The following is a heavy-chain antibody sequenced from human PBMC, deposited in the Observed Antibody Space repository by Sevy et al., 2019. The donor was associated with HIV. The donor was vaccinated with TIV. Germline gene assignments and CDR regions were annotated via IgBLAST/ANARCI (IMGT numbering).Heavy chain of an antibody. CDR3: ARVKDYGDYGAFDI. CDR2: ISSSSSYI. V-gene: IGHV3-21*01. D-gene: IGHD4-17*01. Sequence: GGSLRLSCAGSGFTFNSHTMNWVRQAPGKGLEWVSSISSSSSYIYYGDSVKGRFTISRDNAKSSLFLQRNSLRAEDTAIYFCARVKDYGDYGAFDIWGQGTMVTVSS. J-gene: IGHJ3*02. CDR1: GFTFNSHT.